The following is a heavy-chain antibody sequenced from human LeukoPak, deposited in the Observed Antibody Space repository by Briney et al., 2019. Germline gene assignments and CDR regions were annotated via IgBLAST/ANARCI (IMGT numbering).Heavy chain of an antibody. V-gene: IGHV4-59*08. J-gene: IGHJ5*02. CDR1: GGSIISYY. Sequence: PSETLSLTCTVSGGSIISYYWTWIRQPPGKGLEWIGYIYYSGSTNYNPSLKSRVTISVDTSKNQFSLKLSSVTAADTAVYYCARHAATGTTSSLRFDPWGRGTLVTVSS. CDR3: ARHAATGTTSSLRFDP. D-gene: IGHD4-17*01. CDR2: IYYSGST.